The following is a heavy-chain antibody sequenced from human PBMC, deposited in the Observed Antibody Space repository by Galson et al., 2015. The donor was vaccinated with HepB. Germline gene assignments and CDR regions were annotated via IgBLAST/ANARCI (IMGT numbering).Heavy chain of an antibody. V-gene: IGHV3-7*03. CDR2: IKQDGSEK. CDR3: ARGRGAAN. J-gene: IGHJ4*02. Sequence: SLRHSCAASGFTFNNYWMNWVRQAPGKGLEWVANIKQDGSEKYYVDSVKGRFTISRDNAKNSLYLQMNSLRGEDTAVYYCARGRGAANWGQGTLVTVSS. CDR1: GFTFNNYW. D-gene: IGHD6-25*01.